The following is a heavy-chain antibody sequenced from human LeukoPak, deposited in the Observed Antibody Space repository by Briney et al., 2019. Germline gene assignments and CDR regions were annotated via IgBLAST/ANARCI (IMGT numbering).Heavy chain of an antibody. CDR3: ARDERQWELGAFDI. V-gene: IGHV3-7*01. D-gene: IGHD1-26*01. CDR1: GFSFSNYW. CDR2: IKHDGGEK. J-gene: IGHJ3*02. Sequence: PGESLRLPCAASGFSFSNYWMSWVRQAPGKGLEWVANIKHDGGEKYHVDSVKGRFTISRDNAKNSLHLQMNSLRAEDTAVYYCARDERQWELGAFDIWGQGTTVTVSS.